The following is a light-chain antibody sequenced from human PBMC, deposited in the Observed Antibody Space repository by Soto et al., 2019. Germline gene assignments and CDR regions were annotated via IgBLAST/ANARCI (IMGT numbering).Light chain of an antibody. V-gene: IGKV3-15*01. Sequence: EIVMTQSPVTLSVSPGERATLSCRASQSVSTNLAWYQQKPGQAPRVLIYGASTRATNIPGRFSGSGSGTDFTLTISSLQSEDFAVYYCQQYIDWPPYTFGQGTKVDIK. CDR1: QSVSTN. CDR2: GAS. J-gene: IGKJ2*01. CDR3: QQYIDWPPYT.